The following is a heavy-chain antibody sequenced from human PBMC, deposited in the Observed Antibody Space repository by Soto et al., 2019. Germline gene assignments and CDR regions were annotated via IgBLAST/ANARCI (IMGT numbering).Heavy chain of an antibody. CDR3: ARDAPGVAPY. V-gene: IGHV4-31*03. Sequence: QVQLQESGPGLVRPSQTLSLTCTVYGGSINSGDSYWNWIRQHPEKGLEWIGYINYRGSTFYNPSLKSRIIISVDTSKNQFSLSLSSVTAADTAVYYCARDAPGVAPYWGQGTLVTVSS. D-gene: IGHD2-15*01. CDR2: INYRGST. CDR1: GGSINSGDSY. J-gene: IGHJ4*02.